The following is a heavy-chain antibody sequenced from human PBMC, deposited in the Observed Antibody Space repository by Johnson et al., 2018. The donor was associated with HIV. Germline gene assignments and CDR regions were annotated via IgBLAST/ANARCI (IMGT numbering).Heavy chain of an antibody. V-gene: IGHV3-13*01. Sequence: VQLVESGGGLVQPGGSLRLSCAASGFTFSIYAMIWVRQAPGKGLEWVSAIGTAGDTYYPGSVKGRFTISREDAKSSLYLQMNSLSAGDTAVYYCARDLSGSYRSDAFDIWGQGTMVTVSS. CDR2: IGTAGDT. CDR1: GFTFSIYA. J-gene: IGHJ3*02. D-gene: IGHD1-26*01. CDR3: ARDLSGSYRSDAFDI.